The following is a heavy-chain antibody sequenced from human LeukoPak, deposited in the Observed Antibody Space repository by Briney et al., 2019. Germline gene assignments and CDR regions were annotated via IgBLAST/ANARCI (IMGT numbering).Heavy chain of an antibody. D-gene: IGHD3-10*01. J-gene: IGHJ6*03. CDR3: ARDDSGYYYYMDF. V-gene: IGHV3-48*01. CDR1: GFTVSSNY. CDR2: ISYSGRVI. Sequence: GGSLRLSCAASGFTVSSNYMSWVRRAPGQGLEWLSYISYSGRVIYYADSVKGRFTISRDNDENSLYLQMSSLRAEDTAVYYCARDDSGYYYYMDFWGEGTTVTVSS.